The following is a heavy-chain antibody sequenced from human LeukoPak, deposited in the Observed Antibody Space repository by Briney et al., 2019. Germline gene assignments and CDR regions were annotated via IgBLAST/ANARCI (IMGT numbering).Heavy chain of an antibody. CDR2: IRYDGSNK. CDR3: AKDLAYSSGWYYFDY. CDR1: GFTFRSYG. V-gene: IGHV3-30*02. J-gene: IGHJ4*02. D-gene: IGHD6-19*01. Sequence: PGGSLRLSCAASGFTFRSYGMHWVRQAPGKGLEWVAFIRYDGSNKYYADSVKGRFTISRDNSKNTLYLQMNSLRAEDTAVYYCAKDLAYSSGWYYFDYWGQGTLVTVSS.